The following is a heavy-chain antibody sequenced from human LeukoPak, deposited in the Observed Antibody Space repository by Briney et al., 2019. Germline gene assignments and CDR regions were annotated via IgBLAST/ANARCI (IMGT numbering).Heavy chain of an antibody. J-gene: IGHJ5*02. V-gene: IGHV1-46*01. CDR2: INPSGGST. D-gene: IGHD1/OR15-1a*01. Sequence: ASVKVSCKASGYTFTTYYKHWVRQAPGQGLEWMGIINPSGGSTTYAQNFQGRVTMTRDTSTSTVYMELSSLRSDDTAVYYCARGTTEGFDPWGQGTLVTVSS. CDR3: ARGTTEGFDP. CDR1: GYTFTTYY.